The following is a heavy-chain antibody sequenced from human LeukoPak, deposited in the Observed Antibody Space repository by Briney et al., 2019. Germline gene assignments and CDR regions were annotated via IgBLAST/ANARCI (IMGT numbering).Heavy chain of an antibody. J-gene: IGHJ6*02. D-gene: IGHD5-18*01. CDR3: ARDRRMQLWLRGNGMDV. V-gene: IGHV3-21*01. CDR1: GFTFSSYS. Sequence: GGSLRLSCAASGFTFSSYSMNWVRQAPGKGLEWVSSISSSSSYIYYADSVKGRFTISRDNAKNSLYLQMNSLRAEDTAVYYCARDRRMQLWLRGNGMDVWGQGTTVTVSS. CDR2: ISSSSSYI.